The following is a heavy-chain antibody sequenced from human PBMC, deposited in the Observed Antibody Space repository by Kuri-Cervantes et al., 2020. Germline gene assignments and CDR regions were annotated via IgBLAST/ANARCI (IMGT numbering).Heavy chain of an antibody. D-gene: IGHD3-3*01. V-gene: IGHV4-61*01. CDR1: GGSVSSGSYY. CDR3: ARGPLRGVFDY. Sequence: GSLRLSCTVSGGSVSSGSYYWSWIRQPPGKGLEWIGYIYYKGSTNYNPSLKSRVTISVDTSKNQFSLKLSSVTAADTAVYYCARGPLRGVFDYWGQGTLVTVSS. J-gene: IGHJ4*02. CDR2: IYYKGST.